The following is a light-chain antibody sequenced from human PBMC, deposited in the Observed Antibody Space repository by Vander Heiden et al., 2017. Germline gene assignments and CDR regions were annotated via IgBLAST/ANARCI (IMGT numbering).Light chain of an antibody. CDR1: RDTTYH. J-gene: IGKJ5*01. Sequence: DIQMTQSPSSLSASVGERVTITCKASRDTTYHLHWYQHKPGPAPKLLIYDASNLETGVPSRFTGSGSGTDFTFTINSLQPEDIATYYCQQYDNLPITFGQGTRLEIK. CDR2: DAS. V-gene: IGKV1-33*01. CDR3: QQYDNLPIT.